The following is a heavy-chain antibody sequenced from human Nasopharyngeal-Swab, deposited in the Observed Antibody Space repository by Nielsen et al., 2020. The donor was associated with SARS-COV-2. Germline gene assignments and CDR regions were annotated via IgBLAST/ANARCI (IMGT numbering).Heavy chain of an antibody. Sequence: ASVKVSCKASGYTYNTYGITWVRQAPGQGLEWMRWISAYNGNTDYAQKFQDRFTMTTDTSTSTAYMELKSLRSDDTAVYYCARLVRGSTINYFDFWGQGTLVTVSS. CDR1: GYTYNTYG. V-gene: IGHV1-18*04. CDR2: ISAYNGNT. CDR3: ARLVRGSTINYFDF. J-gene: IGHJ4*02. D-gene: IGHD3-10*01.